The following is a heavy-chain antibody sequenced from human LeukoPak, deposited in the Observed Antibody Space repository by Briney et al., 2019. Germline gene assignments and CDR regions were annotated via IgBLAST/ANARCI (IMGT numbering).Heavy chain of an antibody. Sequence: PGGSLRLSCAASGFTFDDYTMHWVRQAPGKGLEWVSLTSWDGGSTYYADSVKGRFTISRDNSKNSLYLQMNSLRTEDTALYYCAKDMGGIVVVPAGIDYWGQGTLVTVSS. V-gene: IGHV3-43*01. D-gene: IGHD2-2*01. CDR2: TSWDGGST. CDR1: GFTFDDYT. CDR3: AKDMGGIVVVPAGIDY. J-gene: IGHJ4*02.